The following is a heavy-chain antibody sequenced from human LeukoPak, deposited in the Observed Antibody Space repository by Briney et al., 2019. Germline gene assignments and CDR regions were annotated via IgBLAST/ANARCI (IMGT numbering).Heavy chain of an antibody. V-gene: IGHV3-21*06. CDR2: ISSSSTYI. CDR1: GFTFSDYN. CDR3: ARVSTAVSLAIDY. D-gene: IGHD6-13*01. Sequence: AGSLRLSCAAAGFTFSDYNMNWVRQPPGKGLEWVSVISSSSTYIYYADSVKGRFTISRDNAKNSLYLQMNSLRAEDTAVYYCARVSTAVSLAIDYWGQGTLVTVST. J-gene: IGHJ4*02.